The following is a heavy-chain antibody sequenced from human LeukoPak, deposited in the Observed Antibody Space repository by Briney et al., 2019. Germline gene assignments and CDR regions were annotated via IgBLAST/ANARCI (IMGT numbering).Heavy chain of an antibody. CDR3: ARVPLYWQDPFDF. CDR2: VSQTGSGKT. J-gene: IGHJ4*02. V-gene: IGHV4-34*01. Sequence: PSQTLSLTRGVYGGSFSGYYWSWIRQPPGKGLEGIGEVSQTGSGKTNYNPSLKGRVTISVDTSKNQFALELTCVTAADTAMYYCARVPLYWQDPFDFWGQGTLVTVSS. D-gene: IGHD2-15*01. CDR1: GGSFSGYY.